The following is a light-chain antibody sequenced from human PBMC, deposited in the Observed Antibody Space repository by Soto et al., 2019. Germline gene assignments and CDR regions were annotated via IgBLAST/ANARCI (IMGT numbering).Light chain of an antibody. CDR2: GAS. CDR3: QQYNNWPLT. V-gene: IGKV3-15*01. J-gene: IGKJ4*01. CDR1: QSVGSK. Sequence: EIVMTQSPATLSVSPGERATLSCRSSQSVGSKLAWYQQKPGQAPRLLIFGASSRATGIPTRFSGSGFGTEFTLTISSLQSEDIAVYCCQQYNNWPLTFGGGTKVEIQ.